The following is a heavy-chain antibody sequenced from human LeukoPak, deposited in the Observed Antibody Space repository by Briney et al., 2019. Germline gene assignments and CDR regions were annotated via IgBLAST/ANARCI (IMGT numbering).Heavy chain of an antibody. CDR1: GFTFDDYA. J-gene: IGHJ6*02. V-gene: IGHV3-9*01. D-gene: IGHD4-17*01. CDR2: ISWNSGSI. CDR3: AKEWGQTTVTINYYYGMDV. Sequence: GASLRLSCAASGFTFDDYAMHWVRQAPGKGLEWVSGISWNSGSIGYADSVKGRFTISRDNAKNSLYLQMNSLRAEDTALYYCAKEWGQTTVTINYYYGMDVWGQGTTVTVSS.